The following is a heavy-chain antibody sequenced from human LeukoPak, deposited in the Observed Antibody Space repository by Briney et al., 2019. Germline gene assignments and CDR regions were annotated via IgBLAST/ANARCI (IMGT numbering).Heavy chain of an antibody. Sequence: SETLSLTCTVSGGSISSYYWSWIRQPAGTALEWIGRIYTSGRTNYNPSLKSRVTISVDTSKNQFSLNLSSVTAADTAVYYCASDYGGNSASIDNWGQGTLVTVSS. J-gene: IGHJ4*02. CDR3: ASDYGGNSASIDN. CDR1: GGSISSYY. CDR2: IYTSGRT. D-gene: IGHD4-23*01. V-gene: IGHV4-4*07.